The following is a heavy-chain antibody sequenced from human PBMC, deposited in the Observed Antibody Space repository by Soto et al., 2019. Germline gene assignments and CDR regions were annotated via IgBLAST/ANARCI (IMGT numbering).Heavy chain of an antibody. D-gene: IGHD5-12*01. J-gene: IGHJ4*02. V-gene: IGHV4-30-4*01. CDR1: GDSISNLDYF. CDR3: ARVKATLYRHYYFDY. Sequence: SETLSLTCSVSGDSISNLDYFWAWIRQPPGQALEYIGYIYKSATTYYNPSFESRVAISVDTSKSQFSLNVTSVTAADTAVYFCARVKATLYRHYYFDYWGQGTPVTVSS. CDR2: IYKSATT.